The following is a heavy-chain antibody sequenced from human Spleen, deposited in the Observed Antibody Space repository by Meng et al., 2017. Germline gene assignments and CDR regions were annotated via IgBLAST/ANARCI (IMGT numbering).Heavy chain of an antibody. V-gene: IGHV4-34*01. CDR2: INLSGRT. Sequence: QLQLQQWGAALLKPPETLSLTCGVDGGSSSRYYVSWIRQPPGKGLEWIGEINLSGRTNYNPSLRSRLTLSVDTSQNHFSLKLTSVTAADTAVYYCARGMSYSDAAGAYWGQGTLVTVSS. CDR1: GGSSSRYY. CDR3: ARGMSYSDAAGAY. D-gene: IGHD3-22*01. J-gene: IGHJ4*02.